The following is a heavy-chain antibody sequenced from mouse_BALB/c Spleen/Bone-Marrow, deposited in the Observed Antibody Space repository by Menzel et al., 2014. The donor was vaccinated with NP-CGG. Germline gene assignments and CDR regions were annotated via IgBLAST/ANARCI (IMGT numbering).Heavy chain of an antibody. CDR3: AHYYYGSSYFDY. Sequence: EVKLMESGAELVKPGASVKLSCTASGFNIKDTYMHWVKQRPEQGLEWIGRIDPANGNTKYDPKFQGKATITADTSSNTAYLQLSSLTSEDTAVYYCAHYYYGSSYFDYWGQGTTLTVSS. CDR1: GFNIKDTY. J-gene: IGHJ2*01. CDR2: IDPANGNT. V-gene: IGHV14-3*02. D-gene: IGHD1-1*01.